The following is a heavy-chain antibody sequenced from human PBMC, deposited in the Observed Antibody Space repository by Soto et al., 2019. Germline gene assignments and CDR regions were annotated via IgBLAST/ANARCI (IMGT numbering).Heavy chain of an antibody. CDR1: GFRFSDYG. D-gene: IGHD1-26*01. Sequence: QVQLVESGGGVVQPGRSLRLSCAASGFRFSDYGIHWVRQAPGKGLEWVALISYDGSKKFYTDSVKGRFTISRDNSKNTRYLQIDRLRAEDTAVYYCAKMDADLLPYYYYGMDVWGQGTRVTVSS. V-gene: IGHV3-30*18. J-gene: IGHJ6*02. CDR2: ISYDGSKK. CDR3: AKMDADLLPYYYYGMDV.